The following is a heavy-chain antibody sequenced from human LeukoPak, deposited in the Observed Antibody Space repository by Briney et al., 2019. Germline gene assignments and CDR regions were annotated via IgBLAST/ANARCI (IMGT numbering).Heavy chain of an antibody. CDR3: ARQTGSGLFTLP. CDR1: GGSISSIRYY. J-gene: IGHJ4*02. CDR2: IYYTGNT. V-gene: IGHV4-39*01. Sequence: KSSETLSLTCTVSGGSISSIRYYWRAIRQPPGKGLEWIGSIYYTGNTYYNPSLKSRVTISIDTSNTQISVRLISVTATDTAMYYCARQTGSGLFTLPGGQGTLVTVSS. D-gene: IGHD3/OR15-3a*01.